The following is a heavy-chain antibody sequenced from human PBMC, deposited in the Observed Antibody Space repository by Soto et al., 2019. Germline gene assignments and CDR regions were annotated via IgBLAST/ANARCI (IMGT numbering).Heavy chain of an antibody. CDR3: ARDLVPVATLYYYYGMDV. J-gene: IGHJ6*02. CDR2: TYYRSKWYN. Sequence: SQTLSLTCAISGDSVSSNSAAWNWIRQSPSRGLEWLGRTYYRSKWYNDYAVSVKSRITINPDTSKNQFSLQLNSVTPEDTAVYYCARDLVPVATLYYYYGMDVWGQGTTVTVSS. V-gene: IGHV6-1*01. CDR1: GDSVSSNSAA. D-gene: IGHD5-12*01.